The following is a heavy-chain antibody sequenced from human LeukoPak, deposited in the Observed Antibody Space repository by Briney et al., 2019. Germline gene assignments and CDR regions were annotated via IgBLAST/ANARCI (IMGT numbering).Heavy chain of an antibody. Sequence: ASVKVSRKASGYTFTSYGISWVRQAPGQGLEWMGWISAYNGNTNYAQKLQGRVTMTTDTSTSTAYMELRSLRSDDTAVYYCARDDYDILTGLLNYYYGMDVWGQGTTVTVS. CDR3: ARDDYDILTGLLNYYYGMDV. V-gene: IGHV1-18*01. J-gene: IGHJ6*02. CDR1: GYTFTSYG. CDR2: ISAYNGNT. D-gene: IGHD3-9*01.